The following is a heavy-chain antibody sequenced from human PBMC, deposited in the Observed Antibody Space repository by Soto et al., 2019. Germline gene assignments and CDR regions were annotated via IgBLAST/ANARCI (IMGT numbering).Heavy chain of an antibody. D-gene: IGHD4-4*01. J-gene: IGHJ6*02. V-gene: IGHV1-46*01. CDR3: AVGGNYLSMDV. CDR1: GYTFTSYY. Sequence: QVQLVQSGAEVKKPGASVKVSCKASGYTFTSYYMHWVRLAPGQGLEWMGIINPDGGGTSYAQQFQGIVIMTRDTSTSTVYMEMSSLISEDTAVYYCAVGGNYLSMDVWGQGTTVTVSS. CDR2: INPDGGGT.